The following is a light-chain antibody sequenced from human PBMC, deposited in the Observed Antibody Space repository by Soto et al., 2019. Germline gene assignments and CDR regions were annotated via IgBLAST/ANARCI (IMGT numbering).Light chain of an antibody. J-gene: IGKJ1*01. Sequence: EIVMTQSPATLSVSPGERVTLSCRASQSVSSKLAWYQQKPGQAPRLLIYGASTRATGVPARFSGSGSGTEFTLTFSSLQSEDFAVYYCQQYNNWRTFGQGTKVDIK. CDR1: QSVSSK. CDR2: GAS. V-gene: IGKV3-15*01. CDR3: QQYNNWRT.